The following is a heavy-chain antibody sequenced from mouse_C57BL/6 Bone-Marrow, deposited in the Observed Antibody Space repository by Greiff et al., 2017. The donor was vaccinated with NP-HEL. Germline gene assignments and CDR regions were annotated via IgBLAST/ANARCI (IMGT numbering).Heavy chain of an antibody. CDR3: ARWPIYYGYREAMDD. J-gene: IGHJ4*01. CDR1: GYAFTNYL. V-gene: IGHV1-54*01. D-gene: IGHD2-2*01. CDR2: INPGSGGT. Sequence: QVQLKESGAELVRPGTSVKVSCKASGYAFTNYLIEWVKQRPGQGLEWIGVINPGSGGTNYNEKFKGKATLTADKSSRTASMQLSSLTSEDSAIYFCARWPIYYGYREAMDDWGQGTSVTVSS.